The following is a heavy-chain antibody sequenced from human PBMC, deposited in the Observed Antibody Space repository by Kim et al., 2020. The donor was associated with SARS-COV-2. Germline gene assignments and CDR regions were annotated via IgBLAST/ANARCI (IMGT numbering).Heavy chain of an antibody. CDR1: GFTFDDYA. Sequence: GGSLRLSCAASGFTFDDYAMHWVRQAPGKGLEWVSGISWNSGSIGYADSVKGRFTISRDNAKNSLYLQMNSLRAEDTALYYCAKDIGDYDSSGYYGWGQGTLVTVSS. V-gene: IGHV3-9*01. CDR2: ISWNSGSI. CDR3: AKDIGDYDSSGYYG. D-gene: IGHD3-22*01. J-gene: IGHJ4*02.